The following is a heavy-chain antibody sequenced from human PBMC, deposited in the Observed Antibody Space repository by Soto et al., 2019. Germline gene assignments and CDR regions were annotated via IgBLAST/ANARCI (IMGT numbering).Heavy chain of an antibody. D-gene: IGHD2-2*02. CDR3: ARDIRYYYYYMDV. V-gene: IGHV4-34*01. J-gene: IGHJ6*03. CDR1: GGSFSGYY. Sequence: SETLSLTCAVYGGSFSGYYWSWIRQPPGKGLEWIGEINHSGSTNYNPSLKSRVTISVDTSKNQFSLKLSSVTAADTAVYYCARDIRYYYYYMDVWGKGTTVTVSS. CDR2: INHSGST.